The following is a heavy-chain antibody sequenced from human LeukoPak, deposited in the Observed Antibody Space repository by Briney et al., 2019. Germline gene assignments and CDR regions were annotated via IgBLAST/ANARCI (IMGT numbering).Heavy chain of an antibody. CDR3: ASPRGYSGYERAFDI. D-gene: IGHD5-12*01. V-gene: IGHV4-4*02. Sequence: SETLSLTCAVSGGSISSSNWWSWVRQPPGKGLEWIGEIYHSGSTNYNPSLKSRVTISVDKSKNQFPLKLSSVTAADTAVYYCASPRGYSGYERAFDIWGQGTMVTVSS. J-gene: IGHJ3*02. CDR2: IYHSGST. CDR1: GGSISSSNW.